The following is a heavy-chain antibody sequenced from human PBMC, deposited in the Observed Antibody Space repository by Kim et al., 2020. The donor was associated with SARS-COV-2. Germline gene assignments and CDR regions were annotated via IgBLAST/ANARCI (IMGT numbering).Heavy chain of an antibody. CDR2: IYYSGST. CDR3: ARQPDYGDYPYYYYGMDV. D-gene: IGHD4-17*01. Sequence: SETLSLTCTVSGGSISSYYWSWIRQPPGKGLEWIGYIYYSGSTNYNPSLKSRVTISVDTSKNQFSLKLSSVTAADTAVYYCARQPDYGDYPYYYYGMDVWGQGTTVTVSS. V-gene: IGHV4-59*08. J-gene: IGHJ6*02. CDR1: GGSISSYY.